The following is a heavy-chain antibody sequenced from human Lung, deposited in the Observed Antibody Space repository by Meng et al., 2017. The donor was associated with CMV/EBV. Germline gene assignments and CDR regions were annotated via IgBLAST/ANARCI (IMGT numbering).Heavy chain of an antibody. V-gene: IGHV4-59*01. Sequence: SETLSLTCTVSGGSISSYYWSWIRQPPGKGLEWIGYIYYSGSTNYNPSLKSRVTISVDTSKNQFSLKLSSVTAADTAVYYCARNSPAAPHHYYYGMDVWGQGTTVTVSS. D-gene: IGHD2-2*01. CDR1: GGSISSYY. CDR2: IYYSGST. CDR3: ARNSPAAPHHYYYGMDV. J-gene: IGHJ6*02.